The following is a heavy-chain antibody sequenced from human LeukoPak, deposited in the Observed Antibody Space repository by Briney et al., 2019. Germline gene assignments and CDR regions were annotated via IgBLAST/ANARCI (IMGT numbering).Heavy chain of an antibody. V-gene: IGHV3-74*01. D-gene: IGHD3-10*01. CDR2: ISSDGSIT. J-gene: IGHJ4*02. CDR3: ASDVGD. CDR1: GFTVSRYW. Sequence: GGSLRLSCAASGFTVSRYWMHWVRQAPGKGLVWVSRISSDGSITTYADSVKGRFTISRDTVKNTLYLQMNGLRDEDTAVYYCASDVGDWGQGTLVTVSS.